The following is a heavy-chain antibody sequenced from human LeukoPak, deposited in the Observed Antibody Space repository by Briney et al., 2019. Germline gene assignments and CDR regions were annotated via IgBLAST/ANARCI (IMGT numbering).Heavy chain of an antibody. D-gene: IGHD5-18*01. CDR3: ASSGGYSYGYFDL. CDR2: IYYSGST. V-gene: IGHV4-59*01. J-gene: IGHJ2*01. Sequence: SSETLSLTCTVSGGSISSYYWSWIRQPPGKGLEWIGYIYYSGSTNYNPSLKSRVTISVDTSKNQFSLKLSSVTAAETAVYYCASSGGYSYGYFDLWGRGTLVTVSS. CDR1: GGSISSYY.